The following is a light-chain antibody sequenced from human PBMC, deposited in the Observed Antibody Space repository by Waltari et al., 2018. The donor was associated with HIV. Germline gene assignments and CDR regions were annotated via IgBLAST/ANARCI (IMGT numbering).Light chain of an antibody. Sequence: QSVLTQPPSASGTPGQRVTITCSGGASNIGSNIVYGYQQVPGLAPKLLIYANDQRPSGVPDRVSASKSGTSASLAISGLQAADEADYYCSSYTDSRPLYVFGTGTKVTVL. CDR2: AND. CDR3: SSYTDSRPLYV. J-gene: IGLJ1*01. V-gene: IGLV1-44*01. CDR1: ASNIGSNI.